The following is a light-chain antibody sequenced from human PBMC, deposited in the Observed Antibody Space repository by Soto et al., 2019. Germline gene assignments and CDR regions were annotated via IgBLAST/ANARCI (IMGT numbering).Light chain of an antibody. CDR3: QQYGSSPPA. Sequence: EIVLTQSPGTLSLSPGERATLSCRASQSVSSSYLAWYQHKPGQALKRLIEGASSRATGIPDRFRGSGSGNAFTLTISRLETEDFAAYYCQQYGSSPPAFGQGTKLEI. J-gene: IGKJ2*01. CDR2: GAS. CDR1: QSVSSSY. V-gene: IGKV3-20*01.